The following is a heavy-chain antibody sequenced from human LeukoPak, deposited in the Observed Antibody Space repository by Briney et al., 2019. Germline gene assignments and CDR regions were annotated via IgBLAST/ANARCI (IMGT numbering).Heavy chain of an antibody. CDR1: GFTFSSYG. CDR3: ARGNIAARFFDY. D-gene: IGHD6-6*01. Sequence: GGSLRLSCAASGFTFSSYGMHWVRQAPGKGLEWVAVIWYDGSNKYYADSVKGRFTISRDNSKNTLYLQMNSLRAEDTAVYYCARGNIAARFFDYWGQGTLVTVSS. CDR2: IWYDGSNK. V-gene: IGHV3-33*01. J-gene: IGHJ4*02.